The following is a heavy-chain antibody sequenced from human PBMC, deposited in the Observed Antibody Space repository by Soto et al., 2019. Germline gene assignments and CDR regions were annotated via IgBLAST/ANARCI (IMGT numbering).Heavy chain of an antibody. CDR3: ARAHASMVRGVIDVWYYYYGMDV. Sequence: LETLCLTCTVSGGTIRGYYWSWIRQPPGKGLEWIGYIYYSGSTYYNPSLKSRVTISVDTSKNQFSLKLSSVTAADTAVYYCARAHASMVRGVIDVWYYYYGMDVWGQGTTVTVSS. J-gene: IGHJ6*02. D-gene: IGHD3-10*01. CDR1: GGTIRGYY. V-gene: IGHV4-59*12. CDR2: IYYSGST.